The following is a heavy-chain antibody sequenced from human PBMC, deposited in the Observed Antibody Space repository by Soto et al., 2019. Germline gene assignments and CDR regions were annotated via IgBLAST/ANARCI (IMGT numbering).Heavy chain of an antibody. CDR3: ARDQGDCSGGSCYYRSDAFDI. Sequence: QVQLVQSGAEVKKPGSSVKVSCKASGGTFSSYTISWVRQAPGQGLEWMGRIIPILGIANYAQKFQGRVKITADKSTSTAYMELSSLRSEDTAVYYCARDQGDCSGGSCYYRSDAFDIWGQGTMVTVSS. J-gene: IGHJ3*02. CDR1: GGTFSSYT. D-gene: IGHD2-15*01. V-gene: IGHV1-69*08. CDR2: IIPILGIA.